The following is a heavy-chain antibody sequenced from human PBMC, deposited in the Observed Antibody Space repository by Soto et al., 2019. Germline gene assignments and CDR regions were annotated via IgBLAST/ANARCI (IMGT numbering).Heavy chain of an antibody. V-gene: IGHV3-23*01. D-gene: IGHD6-6*01. J-gene: IGHJ4*02. CDR2: ISGSGGST. CDR3: AKDRLAPYYFDY. CDR1: GFTFSSYA. Sequence: VGSLRLSCAASGFTFSSYAMSWVRQAPGKGLEWVSAISGSGGSTYYADSVKGRFTISRDNSKNTVYLQMNSLRAEDTAVYYCAKDRLAPYYFDYWGQGTLVTVSS.